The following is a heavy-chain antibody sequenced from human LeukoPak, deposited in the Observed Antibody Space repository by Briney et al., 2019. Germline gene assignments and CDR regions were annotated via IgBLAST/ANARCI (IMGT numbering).Heavy chain of an antibody. Sequence: TSETLSLTCTVSGGSISSGSYYWSWIRQPAGKGLEWIGRIYISGGTNYNPSLKSRVTISVDTSKNQFSLRLSFVTAADTAAYYCARGIVPVAMTHYYMDVWGKGTTVTVSS. J-gene: IGHJ6*03. D-gene: IGHD2-2*01. CDR1: GGSISSGSYY. CDR3: ARGIVPVAMTHYYMDV. CDR2: IYISGGT. V-gene: IGHV4-61*02.